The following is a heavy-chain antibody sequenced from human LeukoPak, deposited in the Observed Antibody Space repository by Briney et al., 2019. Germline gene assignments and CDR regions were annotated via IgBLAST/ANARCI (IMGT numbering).Heavy chain of an antibody. V-gene: IGHV3-49*03. CDR2: IRSKAYGGTT. CDR1: GFTFGDYA. Sequence: PGGSLRLSCTASGFTFGDYAMSWFRQAPGKGLEWVGFIRSKAYGGTTEYAASVKGRFTISRDDSKSIAYLQMNSLKTEDTAVYYCTRVGATTDFDYWGQGTLVTVSS. J-gene: IGHJ4*02. D-gene: IGHD5-12*01. CDR3: TRVGATTDFDY.